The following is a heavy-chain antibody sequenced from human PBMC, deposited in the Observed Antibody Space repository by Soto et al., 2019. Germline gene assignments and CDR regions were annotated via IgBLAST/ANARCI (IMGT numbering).Heavy chain of an antibody. D-gene: IGHD6-13*01. J-gene: IGHJ6*02. V-gene: IGHV3-23*01. CDR2: ISGSGGST. CDR1: GFTFSSYA. Sequence: GGSLRLSCAASGFTFSSYAMSWVRQAPGKGLEWVSAISGSGGSTYYADSVKGRFTISRDNSKNTLYLQMNSLRAEDTAVYYCAKAGAAGLYYYYGMDVWGQGTTVTVS. CDR3: AKAGAAGLYYYYGMDV.